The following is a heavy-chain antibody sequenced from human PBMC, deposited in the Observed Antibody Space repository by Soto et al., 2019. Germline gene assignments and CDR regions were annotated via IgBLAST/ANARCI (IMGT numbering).Heavy chain of an antibody. CDR3: AKAAGSDYYPVDY. D-gene: IGHD3-22*01. CDR2: ISVSGGST. J-gene: IGHJ4*02. CDR1: GFTFSSYA. V-gene: IGHV3-23*01. Sequence: EVQLLESGGGLVQPGGSLRLSCAASGFTFSSYAMSWFRQAQGKGLEWVSSISVSGGSTYYADSVKGRFTISRDNSKSTLFLHMNSLRAEVTAVYYSAKAAGSDYYPVDYWGQGTLVTVSS.